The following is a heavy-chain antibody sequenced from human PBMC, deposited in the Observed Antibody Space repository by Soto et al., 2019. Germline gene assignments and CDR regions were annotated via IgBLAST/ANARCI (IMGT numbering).Heavy chain of an antibody. D-gene: IGHD3-10*01. CDR2: IYWDDDK. J-gene: IGHJ4*02. Sequence: QITLKESGPTLVRPTQTLTLTCTFSGFSLSSSGVGVGWIRQPPGKVLEWLALIYWDDDKRYSPSLKSRLTITKDTSKNQLVLTLTKLDTVDTATYYCARGGWTTDYSPFLDYWGQGTLVTVSS. V-gene: IGHV2-5*02. CDR3: ARGGWTTDYSPFLDY. CDR1: GFSLSSSGVG.